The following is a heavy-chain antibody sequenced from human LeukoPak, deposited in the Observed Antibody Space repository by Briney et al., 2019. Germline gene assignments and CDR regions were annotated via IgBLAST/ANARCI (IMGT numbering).Heavy chain of an antibody. V-gene: IGHV1-69*13. CDR1: GYSFTNYY. CDR3: ASSRGYSYAQPY. Sequence: GASVKVSCKASGYSFTNYYFHWVRQAPGQGLEWMGGIIPIFGTANYAQKFQGRVTITADESTSTAYMELSSLRSEDTAVYYCASSRGYSYAQPYWGQGTLVTVSS. J-gene: IGHJ4*02. CDR2: IIPIFGTA. D-gene: IGHD5-18*01.